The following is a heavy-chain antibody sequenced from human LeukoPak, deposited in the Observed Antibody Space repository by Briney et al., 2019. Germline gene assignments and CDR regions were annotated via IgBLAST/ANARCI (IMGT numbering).Heavy chain of an antibody. J-gene: IGHJ4*02. CDR3: ARDRIVGATTYTTHYFDY. Sequence: PSETLSLTCTVSGGSISSYYWSWLRQPPGKGLEWIGYIYYSGSTNYNPSLKSRVTISVDTSKNQFSLKLSSVTAADTAVYYCARDRIVGATTYTTHYFDYWGQGTLVTVSS. D-gene: IGHD1-26*01. V-gene: IGHV4-59*01. CDR1: GGSISSYY. CDR2: IYYSGST.